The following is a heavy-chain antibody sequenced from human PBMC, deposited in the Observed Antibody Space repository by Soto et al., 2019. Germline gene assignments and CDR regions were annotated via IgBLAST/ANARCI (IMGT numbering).Heavy chain of an antibody. Sequence: QVHLVQSETEVKEPGASVTVSCKTSDSTFTGYTINWVRQAPGQGLEWLGWISSLNGKTNYARKYQGRLTMTTNTSATTAYMELRSLRSDDTAVYFCARGTVTSGRWFGPWGQGTLVTVSS. CDR2: ISSLNGKT. J-gene: IGHJ5*02. CDR3: ARGTVTSGRWFGP. D-gene: IGHD4-17*01. CDR1: DSTFTGYT. V-gene: IGHV1-18*04.